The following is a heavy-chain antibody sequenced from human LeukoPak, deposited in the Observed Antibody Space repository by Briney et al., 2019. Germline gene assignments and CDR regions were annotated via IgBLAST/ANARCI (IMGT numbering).Heavy chain of an antibody. CDR2: ISGPAFTT. CDR3: AKAGVELATISPFDI. CDR1: GFTFGNYA. Sequence: GGSLRLSCAASGFTFGNYAMSWVRRAPGKGLDWVSAISGPAFTTYYADSVKGRFTVSRDNSKETLYLQMNSLTAEDTAVYYCAKAGVELATISPFDIWGQGTMVTVSS. J-gene: IGHJ3*02. D-gene: IGHD5-24*01. V-gene: IGHV3-23*01.